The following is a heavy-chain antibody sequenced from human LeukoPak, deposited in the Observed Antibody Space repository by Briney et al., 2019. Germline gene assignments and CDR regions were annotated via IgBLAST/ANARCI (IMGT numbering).Heavy chain of an antibody. V-gene: IGHV4-39*02. CDR1: GGSMSSASYY. J-gene: IGHJ6*02. Sequence: SETLSLTCTVSGGSMSSASYYWGWIRQPPGKGLEWIGNMYYSGSTYYNPSLKSRVTISVGTSKNQFSLKLSSVTAADTAVYYCARDRRYCSSTSCPRLSYYYYYGMDVWGQGTTVTVSS. CDR3: ARDRRYCSSTSCPRLSYYYYYGMDV. CDR2: MYYSGST. D-gene: IGHD2-2*01.